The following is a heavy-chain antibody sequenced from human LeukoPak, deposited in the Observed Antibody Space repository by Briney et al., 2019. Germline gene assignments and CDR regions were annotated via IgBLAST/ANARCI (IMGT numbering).Heavy chain of an antibody. CDR2: ILYSGST. V-gene: IGHV4-39*07. Sequence: KPSETLSLTCTVSGASISSTSYYWGWIRQPPGKGLEWIGSILYSGSTNYNPSLKSRVTISVDTFKNQFSLKLSSVTAADTAVYYCARGSSSLNYWGQGTLVTVSS. D-gene: IGHD6-13*01. CDR3: ARGSSSLNY. CDR1: GASISSTSYY. J-gene: IGHJ4*02.